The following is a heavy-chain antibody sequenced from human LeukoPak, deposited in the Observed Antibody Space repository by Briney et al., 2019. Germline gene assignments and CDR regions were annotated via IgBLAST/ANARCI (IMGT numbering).Heavy chain of an antibody. Sequence: GGSLRLSCAASGFTFRSFTMNWVRQAPGKGLEWLSVIYSGASTDYADSVKGRFTISRHNSRNTLYLQLNSLRADDTAVYYCARVISYFDYWGQGTVVTVSS. CDR3: ARVISYFDY. J-gene: IGHJ4*02. D-gene: IGHD3/OR15-3a*01. V-gene: IGHV3-53*04. CDR1: GFTFRSFT. CDR2: IYSGAST.